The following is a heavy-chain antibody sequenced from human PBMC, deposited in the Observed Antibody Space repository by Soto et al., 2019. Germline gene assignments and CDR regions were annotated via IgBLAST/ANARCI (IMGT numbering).Heavy chain of an antibody. CDR1: GGTFSSYA. J-gene: IGHJ6*02. CDR2: IIPISGTA. D-gene: IGHD2-15*01. CDR3: ARSQGGSSSLDIYYYYYYGMDV. Sequence: ASVKVSCKAPGGTFSSYAISWVRQAPGQGLEWMGGIIPISGTAKYAQKFQGRVTITADESTSTGYMELSSLRSEDTAVYYCARSQGGSSSLDIYYYYYYGMDVWGQGTTVTVSS. V-gene: IGHV1-69*13.